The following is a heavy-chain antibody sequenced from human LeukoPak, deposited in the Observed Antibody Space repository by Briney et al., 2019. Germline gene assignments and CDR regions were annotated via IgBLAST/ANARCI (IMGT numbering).Heavy chain of an antibody. D-gene: IGHD3-10*01. CDR1: GFTFSTYI. V-gene: IGHV3-21*01. Sequence: GGSLRLSCAASGFTFSTYIMSWVRQTPGKGLEWVSSIGTSTSYIYYADSVKGRFTISRDNAKNSLYLQMNSLRAEDTAVYYCASSRGVITNWFDPWGQGTLVTVSS. J-gene: IGHJ5*02. CDR2: IGTSTSYI. CDR3: ASSRGVITNWFDP.